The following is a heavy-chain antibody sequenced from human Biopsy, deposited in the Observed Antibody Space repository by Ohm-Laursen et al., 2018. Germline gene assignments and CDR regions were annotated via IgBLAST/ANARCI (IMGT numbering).Heavy chain of an antibody. CDR2: RIPYFNTI. D-gene: IGHD3-10*01. V-gene: IGHV1-69*13. J-gene: IGHJ5*02. CDR1: GVTFDTYA. CDR3: ARGYSRRVSIFEAGIYWFDT. Sequence: SVKVSCKASGVTFDTYAFGWVRQAPGQGLEWMGGRIPYFNTIYYARNFQDRAVITADRSARTTDMQLSGLRSEDTAVYFCARGYSRRVSIFEAGIYWFDTWGQGTLVTVSS.